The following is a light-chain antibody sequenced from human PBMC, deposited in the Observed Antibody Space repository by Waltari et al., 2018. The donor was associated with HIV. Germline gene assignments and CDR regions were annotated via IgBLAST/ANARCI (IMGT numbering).Light chain of an antibody. Sequence: AIQLTQSPSSLSASVRDRVTITCRASQGIRSALAWYQQKPGKAPNLLIYDASTLESGVPSRFRGNGSGTDFTLTISSLQPEDFATYYCQQCNSYSYTFGQGTKLEIK. CDR1: QGIRSA. CDR3: QQCNSYSYT. V-gene: IGKV1-13*02. CDR2: DAS. J-gene: IGKJ2*01.